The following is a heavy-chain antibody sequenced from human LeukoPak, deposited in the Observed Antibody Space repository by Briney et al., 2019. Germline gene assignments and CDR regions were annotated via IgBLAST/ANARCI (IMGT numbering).Heavy chain of an antibody. J-gene: IGHJ3*02. Sequence: SQTLSLTCTVSGGSISSGGYYWSWIRQHPGKGLEWIGYIYYSGSTYYNPSLKSRVTISVDTSKNQFSLKLSSVTAADTAVYYCARDNIVGAPYAFDIWGQGTMVTVSS. D-gene: IGHD1-26*01. CDR1: GGSISSGGYY. CDR3: ARDNIVGAPYAFDI. CDR2: IYYSGST. V-gene: IGHV4-31*03.